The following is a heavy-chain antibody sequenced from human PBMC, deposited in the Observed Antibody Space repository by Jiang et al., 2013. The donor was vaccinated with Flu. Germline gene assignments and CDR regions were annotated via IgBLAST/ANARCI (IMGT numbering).Heavy chain of an antibody. J-gene: IGHJ5*01. CDR3: ARDGPPVLTVRFGALYNWF. CDR2: IYHSGST. V-gene: IGHV4-38-2*02. Sequence: LLKPSETLSLTCTVSGYSISSGYYWGWIRQPPGKGLEWIGSIYHSGSTYYNPSLKSRVTISVDTSKNQFSLKLSSVTAADTAVYYCARDGPPVLTVRFGALYNWF. CDR1: GYSISSGYY. D-gene: IGHD3-3*01.